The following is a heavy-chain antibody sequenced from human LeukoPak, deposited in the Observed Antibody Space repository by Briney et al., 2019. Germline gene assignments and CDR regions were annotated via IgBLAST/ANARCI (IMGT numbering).Heavy chain of an antibody. CDR3: ARDSTLRYYFDF. CDR2: IKQDGSEK. Sequence: GGSLRLSCAASGFTFSSYSMNWVRQAPGKGLEWVANIKQDGSEKHYVDSVKGRFTISRDNAKNSLYLQMNSLRAEDTAVYYCARDSTLRYYFDFWGQGTLVTVSS. D-gene: IGHD2-15*01. J-gene: IGHJ4*02. CDR1: GFTFSSYS. V-gene: IGHV3-7*01.